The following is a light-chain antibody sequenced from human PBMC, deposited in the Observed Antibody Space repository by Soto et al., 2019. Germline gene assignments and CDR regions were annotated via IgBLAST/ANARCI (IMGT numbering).Light chain of an antibody. J-gene: IGLJ1*01. CDR3: SSYAGSNNRYV. CDR1: SNDVGAYNY. V-gene: IGLV2-8*01. CDR2: EVN. Sequence: QSALTQPPSASGSPGQSVTISCTGTSNDVGAYNYVSWYQQHPGKAPKLMISEVNKRPSGVPDRFSGSKSGNTASLTVSGLQAEDEADYYCSSYAGSNNRYVFGTGTKVTVL.